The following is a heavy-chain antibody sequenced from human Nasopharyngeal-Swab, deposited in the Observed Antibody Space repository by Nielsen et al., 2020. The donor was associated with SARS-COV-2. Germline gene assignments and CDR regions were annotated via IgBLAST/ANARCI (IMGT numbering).Heavy chain of an antibody. CDR3: ATSGGFSHSPREGYFHH. V-gene: IGHV1-18*01. Sequence: WVRQAPGQGLEWMGWINTYDGNTRYAQELRGRVTMSTDTSTSTAYLELRGLRSVDTAVYYCATSGGFSHSPREGYFHHWGQGTLVTVSS. J-gene: IGHJ1*01. CDR2: INTYDGNT. D-gene: IGHD2-15*01.